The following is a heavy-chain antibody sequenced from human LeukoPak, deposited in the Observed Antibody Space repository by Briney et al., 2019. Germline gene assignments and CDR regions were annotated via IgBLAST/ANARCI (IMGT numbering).Heavy chain of an antibody. D-gene: IGHD2-2*01. CDR1: GFTFSSSW. Sequence: GGSLRLSCVASGFTFSSSWMSWVRRAPGKGLEWVANIKQDGTEEYYVDSVRSRFSISKDDAKNSLYLQMNSLRAGDTAVYYCARDPCHGALDYWGQGALVTVSS. V-gene: IGHV3-7*01. J-gene: IGHJ4*02. CDR3: ARDPCHGALDY. CDR2: IKQDGTEE.